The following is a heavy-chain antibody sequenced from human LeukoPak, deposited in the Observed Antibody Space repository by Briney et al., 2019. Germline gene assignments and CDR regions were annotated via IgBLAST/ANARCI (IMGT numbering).Heavy chain of an antibody. CDR1: GFTVSSNY. Sequence: GGSLRLSCAASGFTVSSNYMSWVRQAPGKGLEWVSVIYSGGSTYYADSVKGRFTISRDNSKNTLYLQMNSLRAEDTAVYYCAKGLRLGSSGSDYWGQGTLVTVSS. J-gene: IGHJ4*02. CDR2: IYSGGST. D-gene: IGHD3-22*01. CDR3: AKGLRLGSSGSDY. V-gene: IGHV3-66*01.